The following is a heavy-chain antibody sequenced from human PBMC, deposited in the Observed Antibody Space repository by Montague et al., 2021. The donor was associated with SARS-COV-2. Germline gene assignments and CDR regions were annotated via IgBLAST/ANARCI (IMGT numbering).Heavy chain of an antibody. Sequence: PALVKPTQTLTLTCTFSGFSLATRGMAVGWVRQPPGKGLEWLALXXWNDIERYSLSLRSRLTITKDPSKNQVVLTLANMGPVDTATYYCAHRLFIEVLIGGESDACDVWGQGTRVTVSS. D-gene: IGHD2-15*01. CDR3: AHRLFIEVLIGGESDACDV. CDR2: XXWNDIE. CDR1: GFSLATRGMA. V-gene: IGHV2-5*01. J-gene: IGHJ3*01.